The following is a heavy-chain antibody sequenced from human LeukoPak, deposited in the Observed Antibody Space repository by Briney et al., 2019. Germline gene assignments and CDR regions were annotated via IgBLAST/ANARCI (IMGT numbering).Heavy chain of an antibody. CDR2: AYYRSKWYN. CDR1: GDSVSSNSAA. CDR3: ARVVSIVGATETVGASDAFDI. V-gene: IGHV6-1*01. Sequence: PSQTLSLTCAISGDSVSSNSAAWNWIRQSPSRGLEWLVRAYYRSKWYNDYAVSVKSRITINPDTSKNQFSLQLNSVTPEDTAVYYCARVVSIVGATETVGASDAFDIWGQGTMVTVSS. D-gene: IGHD1-26*01. J-gene: IGHJ3*02.